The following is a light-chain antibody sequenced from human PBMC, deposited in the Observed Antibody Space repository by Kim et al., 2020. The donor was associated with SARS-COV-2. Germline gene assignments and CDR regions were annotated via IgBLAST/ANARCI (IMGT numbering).Light chain of an antibody. J-gene: IGKJ4*01. Sequence: SASVGDRVTNTCQASQDISNYLNWYQQKPGQAPKLLIFDASNLATGVPSRFSGSGSGTDFTFTISNLQPEDTATFYCQQSENLPLTFGGGTKLEI. CDR3: QQSENLPLT. V-gene: IGKV1-33*01. CDR1: QDISNY. CDR2: DAS.